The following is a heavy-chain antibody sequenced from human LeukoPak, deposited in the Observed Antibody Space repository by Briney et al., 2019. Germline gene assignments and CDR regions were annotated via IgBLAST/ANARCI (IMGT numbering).Heavy chain of an antibody. Sequence: PGGSLRLSCATSGFSFTDYPMNWVRQAPGKGLEWISNIRTTAEGAKYAYYADSVKGRFTISRDNSKNTLYLQMNSLRAEDTAVYYCARGLVQWLVKGVFDYWGQGTLVTVSS. CDR3: ARGLVQWLVKGVFDY. CDR1: GFSFTDYP. D-gene: IGHD6-19*01. CDR2: IRTTAEGAKYA. J-gene: IGHJ4*02. V-gene: IGHV3-21*05.